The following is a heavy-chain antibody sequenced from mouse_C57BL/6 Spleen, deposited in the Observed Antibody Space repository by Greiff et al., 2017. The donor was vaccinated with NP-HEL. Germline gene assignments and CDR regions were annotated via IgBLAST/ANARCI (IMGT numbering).Heavy chain of an antibody. CDR1: GYSITSGYY. CDR3: ARDPGGFAY. V-gene: IGHV3-6*01. CDR2: ISYDGSN. J-gene: IGHJ3*01. Sequence: ESGPGLVKPSQSLSLTCSVTGYSITSGYYWNWIRQFPGNKLEWMGYISYDGSNNYNPSLKNRISITRDTSKNQFFLKLNSVTTEDTATYYCARDPGGFAYWGQGTLVTVSA.